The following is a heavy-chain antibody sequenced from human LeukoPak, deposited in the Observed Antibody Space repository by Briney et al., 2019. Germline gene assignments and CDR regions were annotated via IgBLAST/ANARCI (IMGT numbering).Heavy chain of an antibody. CDR3: AKCRAVVVVNPVDY. J-gene: IGHJ4*02. V-gene: IGHV3-23*01. D-gene: IGHD2-15*01. CDR1: GFTFSSYA. Sequence: GGSLRLPCAASGFTFSSYAMSWVRQAPGKGLEWVSAISGSGSSTFYADPVKGRFTISRDNSKNTLYLQMNSLRAEDTAVYYCAKCRAVVVVNPVDYWGQGSLVTVSS. CDR2: ISGSGSST.